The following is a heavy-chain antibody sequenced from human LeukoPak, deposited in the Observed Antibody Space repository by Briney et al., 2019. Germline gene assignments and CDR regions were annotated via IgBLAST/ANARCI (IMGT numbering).Heavy chain of an antibody. D-gene: IGHD1-26*01. J-gene: IGHJ3*02. CDR1: GYTFTSYY. CDR2: INPNSGGT. Sequence: ASVKVSCKASGYTFTSYYMHWVRQAPGQGLEWMGWINPNSGGTNYAQKFQGRVTMTRDTSISTAYMELSRLRSDDTAVYYCARDGRELGGGDAFDIWGQGTMVTVSS. V-gene: IGHV1-2*02. CDR3: ARDGRELGGGDAFDI.